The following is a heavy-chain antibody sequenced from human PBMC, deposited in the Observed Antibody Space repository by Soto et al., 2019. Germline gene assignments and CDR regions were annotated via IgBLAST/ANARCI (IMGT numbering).Heavy chain of an antibody. CDR2: INYSGTT. Sequence: SETLSLTCAVYGGSFGAYSWTWIRQTPGKGLEWIGEINYSGTTYYNPSLEGRATISVDTSKNQFSLKVTSVTAADTAVYYCVRYYGARVYFDYWGQGSLVTVSS. CDR1: GGSFGAYS. CDR3: VRYYGARVYFDY. J-gene: IGHJ4*02. V-gene: IGHV4-34*01. D-gene: IGHD4-17*01.